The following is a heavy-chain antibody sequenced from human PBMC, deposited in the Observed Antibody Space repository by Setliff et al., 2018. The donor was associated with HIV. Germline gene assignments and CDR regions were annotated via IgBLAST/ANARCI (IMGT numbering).Heavy chain of an antibody. V-gene: IGHV3-53*01. D-gene: IGHD3-22*01. CDR1: GFTVSDNY. CDR2: MYDGGTT. CDR3: AKGSGFYDC. Sequence: GGSLRLSCAVSGFTVSDNYMTWVRQAPGKRLEWVALMYDGGTTHYSDSVKGRFTISRDISKNTLDLQMNSLRVDDTAVYYCAKGSGFYDCWGQGTLVTVSS. J-gene: IGHJ4*02.